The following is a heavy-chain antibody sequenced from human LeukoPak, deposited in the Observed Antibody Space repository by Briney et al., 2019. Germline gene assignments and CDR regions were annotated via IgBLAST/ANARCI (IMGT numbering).Heavy chain of an antibody. CDR2: TSATGGST. J-gene: IGHJ4*02. V-gene: IGHV3-23*01. Sequence: GGSLRLSSVASGFTFSNYAMIWVRQAPGKGLEWVSATSATGGSTCYADSVKGRFTISRDNSKKTLYLQMNSLTVEDTAVYYCARGGLDWLLYSQFDYWGQGTLVTASS. D-gene: IGHD3-9*01. CDR1: GFTFSNYA. CDR3: ARGGLDWLLYSQFDY.